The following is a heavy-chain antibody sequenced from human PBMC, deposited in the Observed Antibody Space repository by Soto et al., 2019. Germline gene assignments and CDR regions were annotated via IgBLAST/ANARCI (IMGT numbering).Heavy chain of an antibody. V-gene: IGHV4-59*13. D-gene: IGHD2-15*01. Sequence: SETLSLTCSVSADSISSYYWSWIRQPPGKGLEWIGYIYYSGSTNYNPSLKSRVTISVDTSKNQFSLRLSSVTAADTAMYYCARLYCSGGTCDAFDIWGQGTMVTVSS. CDR3: ARLYCSGGTCDAFDI. CDR2: IYYSGST. CDR1: ADSISSYY. J-gene: IGHJ3*02.